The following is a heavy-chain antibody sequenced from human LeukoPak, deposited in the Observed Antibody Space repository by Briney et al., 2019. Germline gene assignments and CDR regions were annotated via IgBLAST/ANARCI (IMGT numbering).Heavy chain of an antibody. CDR3: SKDSHPFYSRGYGSEY. V-gene: IGHV3-30*02. Sequence: GGSLRLSCVVSGFTFSSYGMHWVRQAPGKGLEWVAFIRYDGSNQYYADSVKDRFTISRDNSKNTLYLQMNSLRAEDTAMYYCSKDSHPFYSRGYGSEYWGQGTLVTVFS. D-gene: IGHD6-13*01. J-gene: IGHJ4*02. CDR1: GFTFSSYG. CDR2: IRYDGSNQ.